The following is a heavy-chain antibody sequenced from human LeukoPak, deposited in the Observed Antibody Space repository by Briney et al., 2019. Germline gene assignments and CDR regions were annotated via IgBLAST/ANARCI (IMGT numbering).Heavy chain of an antibody. CDR2: IYYSGST. CDR1: GGSISSYY. Sequence: SETLSLTCTVSGGSISSYYWSWIRQPPGKGLEWIGYIYYSGSTNYNPSLKSRVTISVDTSKNQFSLKLGSVTAADTAVYYCARVSGDSSGYYPNYFDYWGQGTLVTVSS. CDR3: ARVSGDSSGYYPNYFDY. J-gene: IGHJ4*02. D-gene: IGHD3-22*01. V-gene: IGHV4-59*01.